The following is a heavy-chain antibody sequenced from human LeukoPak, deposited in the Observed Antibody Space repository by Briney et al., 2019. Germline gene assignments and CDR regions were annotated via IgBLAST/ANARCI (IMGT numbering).Heavy chain of an antibody. Sequence: SETLSLTCTASGGSISGATYYWNWIRQPAGKGLEWIGRIYTTGSTHYNPSLKSRLTISVDTSKNQLSLELSFVTAADTAVYYCAREGGTIYFDSWGQGTLVTVSS. D-gene: IGHD3-3*01. CDR3: AREGGTIYFDS. CDR1: GGSISGATYY. CDR2: IYTTGST. J-gene: IGHJ4*02. V-gene: IGHV4-61*02.